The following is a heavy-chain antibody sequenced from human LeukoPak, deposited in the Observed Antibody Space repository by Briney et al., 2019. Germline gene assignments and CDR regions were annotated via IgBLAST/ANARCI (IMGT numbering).Heavy chain of an antibody. CDR2: ISYDGSNK. J-gene: IGHJ3*02. CDR3: ARDEVGATTGNAFDI. CDR1: GFTFSSYA. D-gene: IGHD1-26*01. Sequence: GGSLRLSCAASGFTFSSYAMHWVRQAPGKGLEWVAVISYDGSNKYYADSVKGRFTISRDNSKNTLYLQMNSLRAEDTAVYYCARDEVGATTGNAFDIWGQGTMVTVSS. V-gene: IGHV3-30-3*01.